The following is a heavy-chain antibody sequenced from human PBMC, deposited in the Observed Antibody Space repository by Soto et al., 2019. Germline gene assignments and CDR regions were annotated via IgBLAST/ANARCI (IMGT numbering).Heavy chain of an antibody. Sequence: VQLVESGGGLVQPGGSLRLSCAASGFTFSSYWMSWVRQAPGKGLEWVANIKQDGSEKYYVDSVKGRFTISRDNAKNSRYLQMNSLRAEDTAVYYCARDKTYGYFTYYYYGMDVWGQGTTVTVSS. D-gene: IGHD5-18*01. CDR3: ARDKTYGYFTYYYYGMDV. CDR1: GFTFSSYW. CDR2: IKQDGSEK. J-gene: IGHJ6*02. V-gene: IGHV3-7*05.